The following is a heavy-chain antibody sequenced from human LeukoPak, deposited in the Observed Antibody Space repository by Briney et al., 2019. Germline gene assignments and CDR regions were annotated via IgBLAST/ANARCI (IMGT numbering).Heavy chain of an antibody. J-gene: IGHJ5*02. CDR2: IYYSGST. CDR3: ARVSSGYPRWFDP. D-gene: IGHD5-12*01. Sequence: SETLSLTCTVSGGSISSSSYYWGWIRQPPGKGLEWIGSIYYSGSTYYNPSLKSRVTISVDTPKNQFSLKLSSVTGADTAVYYCARVSSGYPRWFDPWGQGTLVTVSS. V-gene: IGHV4-39*07. CDR1: GGSISSSSYY.